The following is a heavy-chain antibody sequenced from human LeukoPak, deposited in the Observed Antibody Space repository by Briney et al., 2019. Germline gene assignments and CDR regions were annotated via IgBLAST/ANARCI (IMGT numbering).Heavy chain of an antibody. CDR2: IKSKTDGGTT. D-gene: IGHD2-2*01. CDR1: GFTFSNAW. V-gene: IGHV3-15*01. Sequence: KAGGSLRLSCAASGFTFSNAWMSWVRQAPGKGLEWVGRIKSKTDGGTTDYAAPVKGRFTISRDDSKNTLYLQMNSLKTEDTAVYSCTTDLPCRSTSCPPWAFDIWGQGTMVTVSS. CDR3: TTDLPCRSTSCPPWAFDI. J-gene: IGHJ3*02.